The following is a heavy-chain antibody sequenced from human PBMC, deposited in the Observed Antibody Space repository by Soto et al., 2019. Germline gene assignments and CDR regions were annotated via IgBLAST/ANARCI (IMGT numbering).Heavy chain of an antibody. Sequence: GGSLRLSCAASGFTFGDYWMTWVRPAPGKGLEWVANLKRDGRERYYVDSVKGRFSVSRDNAKNSLYLQMNNLRPEDTAVYYCARDVYEILGRVVRRLDSWGQGTLVTVSS. CDR3: ARDVYEILGRVVRRLDS. CDR2: LKRDGRER. D-gene: IGHD2-8*01. CDR1: GFTFGDYW. J-gene: IGHJ4*02. V-gene: IGHV3-7*03.